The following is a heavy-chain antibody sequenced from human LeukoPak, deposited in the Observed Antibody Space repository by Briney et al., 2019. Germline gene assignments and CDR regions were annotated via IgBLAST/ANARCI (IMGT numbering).Heavy chain of an antibody. CDR1: GFPFSSHW. J-gene: IGHJ4*02. CDR2: INQDGSNK. Sequence: PGGSLRLSCAASGFPFSSHWMSWVRQAPGKGLEWVANINQDGSNKYYVDSVKGRFTISRDNSKNTLYLQMNSLRTEDTAVYYCARDYCSSTSCLFDYWGQGTLVTVSS. D-gene: IGHD2-2*01. CDR3: ARDYCSSTSCLFDY. V-gene: IGHV3-7*01.